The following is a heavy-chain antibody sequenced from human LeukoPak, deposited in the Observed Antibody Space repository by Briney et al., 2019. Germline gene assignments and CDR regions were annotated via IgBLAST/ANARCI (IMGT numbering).Heavy chain of an antibody. V-gene: IGHV4-30-4*01. Sequence: SQTLSLTCTVSGGSISSGDYYWSWIRQPPGKGLEWLGYIYYSGSTYYNPSLKSRVTISVATSKNQFSLKLSSVTAADTAVYYCASSERGGSGKFWGQGTLVTVSS. J-gene: IGHJ4*02. CDR1: GGSISSGDYY. D-gene: IGHD2-15*01. CDR2: IYYSGST. CDR3: ASSERGGSGKF.